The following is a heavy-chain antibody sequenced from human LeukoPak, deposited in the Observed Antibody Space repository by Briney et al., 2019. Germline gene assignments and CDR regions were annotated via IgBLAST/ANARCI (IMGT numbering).Heavy chain of an antibody. CDR3: ASEGRYCSSTSCYVGSGFDY. CDR1: GGTFSSYA. Sequence: VASVKVSCKASGGTFSSYAISWVRQAPGQGLEWMGGIIPIFGTANYAQKFQGRVTITADKSTSTAYMELSSLRSEDTAVYYCASEGRYCSSTSCYVGSGFDYWGQGTLVTVSS. D-gene: IGHD2-2*01. J-gene: IGHJ4*02. V-gene: IGHV1-69*06. CDR2: IIPIFGTA.